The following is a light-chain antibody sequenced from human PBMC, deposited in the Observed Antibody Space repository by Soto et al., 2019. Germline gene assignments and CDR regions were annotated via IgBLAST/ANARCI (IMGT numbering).Light chain of an antibody. CDR1: QRVSSN. J-gene: IGKJ1*01. CDR2: GAS. CDR3: QQYNNWPL. Sequence: EIVMTQSPATLSVSPGERATLSCRASQRVSSNLAWYQQKPGQAPRLLIYGASTRATGIPARFSGSGSGTEFTLTISSLQSEDFAVYYCQQYNNWPLFGQGNQVEIK. V-gene: IGKV3-15*01.